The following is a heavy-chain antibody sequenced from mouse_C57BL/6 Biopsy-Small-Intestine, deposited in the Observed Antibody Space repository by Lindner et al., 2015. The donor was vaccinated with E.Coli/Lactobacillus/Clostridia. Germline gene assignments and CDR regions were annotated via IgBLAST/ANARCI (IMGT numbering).Heavy chain of an antibody. J-gene: IGHJ2*01. D-gene: IGHD2-4*01. Sequence: VQLQESGAEVMKPGASVKLSCKATGYTFTGYWIEWVKQRPGHGLEWIGEILPGRGTTKYNEKFKGKATFTADTSSNTAYMQVSSLTTEDSAIYYCAREGDYDYDVVDYWGQGTTLTVSS. CDR3: AREGDYDYDVVDY. V-gene: IGHV1-9*01. CDR1: GYTFTGYW. CDR2: ILPGRGTT.